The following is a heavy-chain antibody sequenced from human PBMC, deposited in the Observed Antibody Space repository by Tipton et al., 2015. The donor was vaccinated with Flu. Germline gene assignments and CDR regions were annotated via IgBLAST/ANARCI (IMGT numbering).Heavy chain of an antibody. Sequence: TLSLTCTVSGGSISSGSYYWSWIRQPAGKGLEWIGRIYTSGSTNYNPSLKSRVTISVDTSKNQFSLKLSSVTAADTAVYYCARGRRYGWSGANWFDPWGQGTLVTVSS. CDR1: GGSISSGSYY. J-gene: IGHJ5*02. CDR2: IYTSGST. V-gene: IGHV4-61*02. D-gene: IGHD2-8*02. CDR3: ARGRRYGWSGANWFDP.